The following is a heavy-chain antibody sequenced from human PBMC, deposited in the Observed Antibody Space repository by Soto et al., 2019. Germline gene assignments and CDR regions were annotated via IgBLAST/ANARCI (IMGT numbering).Heavy chain of an antibody. CDR1: GFTFSSYW. Sequence: VGSLRLSCAASGFTFSSYWMSWVRQAPGKGLEWVANIKQDGSEKYYVDSVKGRFTISRDNAKNSLYLQMNSLRAEDTAVYYCARGGDYYGSGSYHNWFDPWGQGTLVTVSS. J-gene: IGHJ5*02. CDR3: ARGGDYYGSGSYHNWFDP. D-gene: IGHD3-10*01. CDR2: IKQDGSEK. V-gene: IGHV3-7*03.